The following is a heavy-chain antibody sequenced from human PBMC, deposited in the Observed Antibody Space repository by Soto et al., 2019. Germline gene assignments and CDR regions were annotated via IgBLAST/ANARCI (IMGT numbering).Heavy chain of an antibody. CDR1: GGSFSGYY. J-gene: IGHJ4*02. V-gene: IGHV4-34*01. CDR2: INHSGST. Sequence: SETLSLTCAVYGGSFSGYYWSWIRQPPGKGLEWIGEINHSGSTNYNPSLKSRVTISVDTSKNQFSLKLSSVTAADTAVYYCARVRRLRLELRYDCLDYSGQGTLVTVSS. D-gene: IGHD1-7*01. CDR3: ARVRRLRLELRYDCLDY.